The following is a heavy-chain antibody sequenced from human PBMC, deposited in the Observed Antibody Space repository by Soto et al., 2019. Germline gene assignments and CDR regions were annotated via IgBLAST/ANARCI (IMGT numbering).Heavy chain of an antibody. D-gene: IGHD3-22*01. CDR1: GGTFSSYA. V-gene: IGHV1-69*13. J-gene: IGHJ4*02. Sequence: SVKVSCKASGGTFSSYAISWVRRAPGQGLEWMGGIIPIFGTANYAQKFQGRVTITADESTSTAYMELSSLRSEDTAVYYCARSPPDYCHSSGDYFDYWGQGTLVSVSS. CDR2: IIPIFGTA. CDR3: ARSPPDYCHSSGDYFDY.